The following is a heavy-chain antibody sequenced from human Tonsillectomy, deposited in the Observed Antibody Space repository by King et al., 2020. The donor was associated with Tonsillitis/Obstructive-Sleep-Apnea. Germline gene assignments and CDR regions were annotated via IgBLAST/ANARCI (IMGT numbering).Heavy chain of an antibody. CDR3: GRDHDFGDPYPYYYLDG. D-gene: IGHD4-17*01. J-gene: IGHJ6*03. V-gene: IGHV3-33*01. CDR2: IWYDGSNK. Sequence: VQLVESGGGAVQPGRSLRLSCAASGFTFSTYGMHWVRQAPGKGLEWVAVIWYDGSNKYYADSMKGRFTISRDNSKNTLYLEINSLRADDTAVYYCGRDHDFGDPYPYYYLDGWGKGTTVTVSS. CDR1: GFTFSTYG.